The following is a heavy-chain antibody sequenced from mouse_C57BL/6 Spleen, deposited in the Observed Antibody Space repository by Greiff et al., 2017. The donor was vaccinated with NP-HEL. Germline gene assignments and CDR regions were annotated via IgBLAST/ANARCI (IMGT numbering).Heavy chain of an antibody. CDR1: GFTFSDYG. V-gene: IGHV5-17*01. Sequence: EVNVVESGGGLVKPGGSLKLSCAASGFTFSDYGMHWVRQAPEKGLEWVAYISSGSSTIYYADTVKGRFTISRDNAKNTLFLQMTSLRSEDTAMYYCARRGTTVVALYYAMDYWGQGTSVTVSS. J-gene: IGHJ4*01. CDR2: ISSGSSTI. CDR3: ARRGTTVVALYYAMDY. D-gene: IGHD1-1*01.